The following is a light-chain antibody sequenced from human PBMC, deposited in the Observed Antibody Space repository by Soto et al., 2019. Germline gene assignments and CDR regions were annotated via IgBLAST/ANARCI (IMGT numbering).Light chain of an antibody. CDR1: QSVSSW. CDR2: DAS. Sequence: DIQMTQSPSTMSASVVERVPITCRASQSVSSWLAWYQQKPGKAPKVLISDASNLATAVPSRFSGSGSGTEFTLSISSLQPDDFATYYCQQYHTYPRTFGQGTKADIK. J-gene: IGKJ1*01. CDR3: QQYHTYPRT. V-gene: IGKV1-5*01.